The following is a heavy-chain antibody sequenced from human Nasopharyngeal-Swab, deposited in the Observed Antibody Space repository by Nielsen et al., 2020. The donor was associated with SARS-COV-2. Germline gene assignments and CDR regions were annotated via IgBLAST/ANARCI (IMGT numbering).Heavy chain of an antibody. CDR3: ARDPGKETIFGVVYLYFDY. CDR2: IYHSGST. J-gene: IGHJ4*02. CDR1: GGSISSSNW. V-gene: IGHV4-4*02. Sequence: SETLSLTCAVSGGSISSSNWWSWVRQPPGKGLEWIGEIYHSGSTNYNPSLKSRVTISVDKSKNQFSLKLSSVTAADTAVYYCARDPGKETIFGVVYLYFDYWGQGTLVTVSS. D-gene: IGHD3-3*01.